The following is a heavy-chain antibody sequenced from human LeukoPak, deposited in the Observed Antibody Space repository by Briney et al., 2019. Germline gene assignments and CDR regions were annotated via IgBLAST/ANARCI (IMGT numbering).Heavy chain of an antibody. V-gene: IGHV6-1*01. Sequence: SHTLSLPCAISRDRRSRNHAAGTSIRKSPSGGLECLGRSYFRFKWYNDYAVSVKRRITLNPDTSKNQFSLQLYSVIPEDTAVYYCARDHYRGGWLRIDYWGQGTLVTVSS. CDR2: SYFRFKWYN. J-gene: IGHJ4*02. D-gene: IGHD5-24*01. CDR1: RDRRSRNHAA. CDR3: ARDHYRGGWLRIDY.